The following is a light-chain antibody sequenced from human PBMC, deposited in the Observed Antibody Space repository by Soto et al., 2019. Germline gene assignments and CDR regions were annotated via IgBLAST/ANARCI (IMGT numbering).Light chain of an antibody. J-gene: IGKJ1*01. CDR1: QSISNS. Sequence: TQSPSSLAASGGGRGTIPFRASQSISNSLNWYRQNPGKAPELLIYAASTLQDGVPSRFSGSGSGTDFTLTISSLQPEDFATYYCQEYYSTPTWTFGQGTKV. V-gene: IGKV1-39*01. CDR3: QEYYSTPTWT. CDR2: AAS.